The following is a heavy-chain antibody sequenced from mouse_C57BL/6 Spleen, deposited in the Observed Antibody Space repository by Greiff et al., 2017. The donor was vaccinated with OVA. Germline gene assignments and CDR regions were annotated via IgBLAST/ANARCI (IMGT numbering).Heavy chain of an antibody. Sequence: QVQLQQSGPGLVQPSQSLSITCTVSGFSLTSYGVHWVRQSPGKGLEWLGVIWRGGSTDYNAAFMSRLSITKDNSKSQVFFKMNSLQADDTAIYYCAKNYGNYLYAMDYWGQGTSVTVSS. CDR2: IWRGGST. J-gene: IGHJ4*01. D-gene: IGHD2-1*01. CDR3: AKNYGNYLYAMDY. V-gene: IGHV2-5*01. CDR1: GFSLTSYG.